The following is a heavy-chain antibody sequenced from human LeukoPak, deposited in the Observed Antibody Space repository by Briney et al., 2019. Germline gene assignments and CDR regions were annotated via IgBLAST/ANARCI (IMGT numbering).Heavy chain of an antibody. CDR2: IHYTGST. Sequence: SETLSLTCTVSGGSINNYYWSWIRQPPGKGLEWIGHIHYTGSTNYNPSLKNRVSISVDTSKNRFSLNLSSMTAADTSIYYCARDLGTAARNYWGQGTLVTVSS. CDR1: GGSINNYY. CDR3: ARDLGTAARNY. J-gene: IGHJ4*02. V-gene: IGHV4-59*01. D-gene: IGHD6-6*01.